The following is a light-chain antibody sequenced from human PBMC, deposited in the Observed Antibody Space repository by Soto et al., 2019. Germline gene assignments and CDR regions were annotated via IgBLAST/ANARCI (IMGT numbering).Light chain of an antibody. CDR3: QQCINWPEIT. Sequence: EIVLTQSPATLSLSPGERATLSCRASQSVSNYLAWYQQKPGQAPRRLIYDASNRATGIPARFSGSGSGTDFTLTISSLEPEDFAVYYCQQCINWPEITFGPGTKVDIK. CDR1: QSVSNY. CDR2: DAS. V-gene: IGKV3-11*01. J-gene: IGKJ3*01.